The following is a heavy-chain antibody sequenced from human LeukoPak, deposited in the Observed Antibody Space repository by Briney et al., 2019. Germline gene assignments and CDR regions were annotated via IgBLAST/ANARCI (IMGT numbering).Heavy chain of an antibody. D-gene: IGHD3-22*01. J-gene: IGHJ4*02. CDR1: GYSFTSYW. CDR3: ARTYYYDSSGYFRIFEFDY. V-gene: IGHV5-51*01. Sequence: GESLKISCKGSGYSFTSYWIGWVRQMPGKGLELMGIIYPGDSDTRYSPSFQGQVTISADKSISTAYLQWSSLKASDTAMYYCARTYYYDSSGYFRIFEFDYWGQGTLVTVSS. CDR2: IYPGDSDT.